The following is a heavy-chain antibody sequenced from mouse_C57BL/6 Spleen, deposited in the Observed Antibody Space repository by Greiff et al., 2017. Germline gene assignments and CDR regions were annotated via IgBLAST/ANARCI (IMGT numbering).Heavy chain of an antibody. V-gene: IGHV3-6*01. CDR1: GYSITSGYY. CDR3: AHDEAWFAY. D-gene: IGHD2-3*01. Sequence: VQLKESGPGLVKPSQSLSLTCSVTGYSITSGYYWNWIRQFPGNKLEWMGYISYDGSNNYNPSLKNRISITRDTSKNQFFLKLNSVTTEDTATYYCAHDEAWFAYWGQGTLVTVSA. J-gene: IGHJ3*01. CDR2: ISYDGSN.